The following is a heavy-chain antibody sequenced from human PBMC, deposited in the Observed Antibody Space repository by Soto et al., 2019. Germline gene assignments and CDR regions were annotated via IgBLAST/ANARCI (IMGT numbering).Heavy chain of an antibody. CDR2: IYYSGST. D-gene: IGHD2-2*03. V-gene: IGHV4-59*01. CDR3: ASGDCSGASCYDFDY. Sequence: SETLSLSCTGPGGSISSNYWSWIRQPPGKGLEWIGYIYYSGSTNYNPSLKSRVTISLDTSKNQFSLKLSSVTAADTAVYYCASGDCSGASCYDFDYWGQGTLVTVS. J-gene: IGHJ4*02. CDR1: GGSISSNY.